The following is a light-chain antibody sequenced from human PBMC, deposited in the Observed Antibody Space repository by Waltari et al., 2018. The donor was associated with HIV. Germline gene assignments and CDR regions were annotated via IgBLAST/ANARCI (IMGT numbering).Light chain of an antibody. CDR3: QAWDASHAV. CDR1: KLADKL. V-gene: IGLV3-1*01. Sequence: ELTQPHSVSVPSGQTASISCSGEKLADKLPCWYQKKPGQPPILLVYQGSRRPSGIPERFSASRSANTATLTIRGAQALDEAEYFCQAWDASHAVFGGGTTLTVL. J-gene: IGLJ2*01. CDR2: QGS.